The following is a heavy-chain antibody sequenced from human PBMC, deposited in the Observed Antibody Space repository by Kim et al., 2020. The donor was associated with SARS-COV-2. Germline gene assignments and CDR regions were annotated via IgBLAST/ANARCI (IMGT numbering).Heavy chain of an antibody. CDR1: GFTFSSYA. CDR2: ISYDGSNK. Sequence: GGSLRLSCAASGFTFSSYAMHWVRQAPGKGLEWVAVISYDGSNKYYADSVKGRFTTSRDNSKNTLYLQMNSLRAEDTAVYYCASLAIAAAGGVDYWGQGTLVTVSS. CDR3: ASLAIAAAGGVDY. V-gene: IGHV3-30*04. J-gene: IGHJ4*02. D-gene: IGHD6-13*01.